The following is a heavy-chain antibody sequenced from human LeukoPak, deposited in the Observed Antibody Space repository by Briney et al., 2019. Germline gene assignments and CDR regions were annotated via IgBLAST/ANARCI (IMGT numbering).Heavy chain of an antibody. CDR3: AGSSIAAAPSEAWFDP. CDR2: IYPGDSDT. CDR1: GYSFTSYW. D-gene: IGHD6-13*01. Sequence: GESLKISCKGSGYSFTSYWIGWVRQMPGKGLDWMGIIYPGDSDTRYSPSFQGQVTISADKSISTAYLQWSSLKASDTAMYYCAGSSIAAAPSEAWFDPWGQGTLVTVSS. J-gene: IGHJ5*02. V-gene: IGHV5-51*01.